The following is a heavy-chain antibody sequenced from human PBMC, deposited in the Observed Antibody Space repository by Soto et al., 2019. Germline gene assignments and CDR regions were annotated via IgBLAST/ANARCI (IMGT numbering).Heavy chain of an antibody. Sequence: GGSLRLSCEGSGFTFSSYEMNWVRQAPGKGLEWVSYISSSGSTKNYADSVKGRFTISRDNVKNSLYLQMNSLRAEDTAVYYCARVPRNFYYNVMDVSGPTPNVTLS. CDR3: ARVPRNFYYNVMDV. CDR1: GFTFSSYE. J-gene: IGHJ6*02. V-gene: IGHV3-48*03. CDR2: ISSSGSTK.